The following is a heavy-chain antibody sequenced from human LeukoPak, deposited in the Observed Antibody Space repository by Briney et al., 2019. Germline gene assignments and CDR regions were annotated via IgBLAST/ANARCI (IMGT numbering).Heavy chain of an antibody. Sequence: SVKVSCKASGGTFSSYAISWVRQAPGQGLEWMGGIIPIFGTANYAQKFQGRVTITADESTSTAYMELSSLRSEDTAVYYCARAGLVVVPAAINVLWFDPWGQGTLVTVSS. CDR2: IIPIFGTA. CDR1: GGTFSSYA. D-gene: IGHD2-2*02. J-gene: IGHJ5*02. V-gene: IGHV1-69*13. CDR3: ARAGLVVVPAAINVLWFDP.